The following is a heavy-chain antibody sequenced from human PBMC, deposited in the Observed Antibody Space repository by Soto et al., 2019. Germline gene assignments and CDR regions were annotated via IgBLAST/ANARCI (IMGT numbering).Heavy chain of an antibody. CDR1: GFTFSDYG. CDR2: INWNGGST. CDR3: ASGIVGATTYGMDV. J-gene: IGHJ6*02. Sequence: SLRLSCAASGFTFSDYGMSWVRQAPGKGLEWVSGINWNGGSTGYADSVKGRFTISRDNAKNSLYLQMNSLRAEDTALYYCASGIVGATTYGMDVWGQGTTVTVSS. V-gene: IGHV3-20*04. D-gene: IGHD1-26*01.